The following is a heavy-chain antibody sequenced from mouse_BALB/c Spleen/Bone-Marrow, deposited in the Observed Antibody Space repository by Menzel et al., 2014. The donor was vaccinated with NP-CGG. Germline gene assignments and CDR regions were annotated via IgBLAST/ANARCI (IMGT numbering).Heavy chain of an antibody. CDR1: GYTFTSYW. V-gene: IGHV1-87*01. J-gene: IGHJ4*01. CDR3: ASPYGNYDAMDY. Sequence: QVQLQQSGAELARPGASVKLSCKASGYTFTSYWMQWVKQRPGQGLEWIGAIYPGDGDTRYTQKFRGKATLTADKSSNTAYMQLSSLTSEDSAVYFCASPYGNYDAMDYWCQGTSVTVSS. D-gene: IGHD2-1*01. CDR2: IYPGDGDT.